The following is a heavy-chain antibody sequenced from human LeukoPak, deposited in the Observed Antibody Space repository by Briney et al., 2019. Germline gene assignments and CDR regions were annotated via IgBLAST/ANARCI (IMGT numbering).Heavy chain of an antibody. CDR2: IYSGGGM. CDR1: GFTFSSTY. J-gene: IGHJ4*02. CDR3: ARGGREVGSTRGNYFDY. V-gene: IGHV3-66*02. D-gene: IGHD1-26*01. Sequence: PGGXXXXXXAAXGFTFSSTYMSWVRQAPGRGVEGVSVIYSGGGMYYKDYVRGGCTISRDSCKNTVYLQMNSLRAEDTAVYYCARGGREVGSTRGNYFDYWGQGTLVTVSS.